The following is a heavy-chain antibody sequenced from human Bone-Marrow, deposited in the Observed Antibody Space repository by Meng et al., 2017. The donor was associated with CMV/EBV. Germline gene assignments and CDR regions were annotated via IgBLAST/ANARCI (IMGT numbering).Heavy chain of an antibody. V-gene: IGHV3-30*02. J-gene: IGHJ3*02. CDR3: AKDLTGDNAFDI. Sequence: GGSLRLSCAASGFTFSSYDMHWVRQAPGKGLEWVAFIRYDGSNKYYADSVKGRFTISRDNSKNTLYLQMNSLRAEDTAVYYCAKDLTGDNAFDIWGQGKMVTVSS. D-gene: IGHD1-26*01. CDR2: IRYDGSNK. CDR1: GFTFSSYD.